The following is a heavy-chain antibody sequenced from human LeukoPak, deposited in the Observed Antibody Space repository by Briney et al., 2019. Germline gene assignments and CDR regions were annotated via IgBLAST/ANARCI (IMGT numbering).Heavy chain of an antibody. D-gene: IGHD5-12*01. Sequence: GASVKVSCKASGYTFTGYYMHWVRQAPGQGLEWMGWINPNSGGTNYAQKFQGRVTMTRDTSISTAYMELSRLRSDDTAVYYCARHRGGYDYYYYYMDVWGKGTTVTVSS. CDR1: GYTFTGYY. J-gene: IGHJ6*03. V-gene: IGHV1-2*02. CDR3: ARHRGGYDYYYYYMDV. CDR2: INPNSGGT.